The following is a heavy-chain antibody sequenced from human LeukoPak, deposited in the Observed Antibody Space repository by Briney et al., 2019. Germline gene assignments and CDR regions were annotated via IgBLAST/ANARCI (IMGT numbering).Heavy chain of an antibody. CDR3: ASGDYDILTGYPF. CDR2: IYSGGST. CDR1: GFTVSSNY. V-gene: IGHV3-53*01. D-gene: IGHD3-9*01. J-gene: IGHJ4*02. Sequence: AGGSLRLSCAASGFTVSSNYMSWVRQAPGKGLEWVSVIYSGGSTYYADSVKGRFTISRDNSKNTLYLQMNSLRAEDTAVYYCASGDYDILTGYPFWGQGTLVTVSS.